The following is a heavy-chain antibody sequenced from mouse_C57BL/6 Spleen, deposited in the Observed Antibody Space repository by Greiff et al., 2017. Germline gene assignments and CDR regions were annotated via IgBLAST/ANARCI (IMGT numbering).Heavy chain of an antibody. CDR3: ARFLTTVVAETMDY. V-gene: IGHV1-31*01. CDR1: GYSFTGYY. CDR2: IYPYNGVS. D-gene: IGHD1-1*01. Sequence: EVKLQQSGPELVKPGASVKISCKASGYSFTGYYMHWVKQSHGNILDWIGYIYPYNGVSSYNQKFKGKATLTVDKSSSTAYMELRSLTSEDSAVYYCARFLTTVVAETMDYWGQGTSVTVSS. J-gene: IGHJ4*01.